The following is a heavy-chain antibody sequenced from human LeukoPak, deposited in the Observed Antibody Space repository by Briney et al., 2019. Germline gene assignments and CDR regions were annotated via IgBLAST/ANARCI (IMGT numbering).Heavy chain of an antibody. J-gene: IGHJ3*01. CDR1: GFIFSTYW. V-gene: IGHV3-7*01. CDR2: MKGDGSEI. D-gene: IGHD3-16*01. CDR3: ARPAYTAAYDL. Sequence: GGSLGLSCAASGFIFSTYWMMWARQAPGKGLEWVANMKGDGSEIHYVDSVKGRFTISRDNARNSLFLQMNGLRPEDTAVYYCARPAYTAAYDLWGQGTMVTVSS.